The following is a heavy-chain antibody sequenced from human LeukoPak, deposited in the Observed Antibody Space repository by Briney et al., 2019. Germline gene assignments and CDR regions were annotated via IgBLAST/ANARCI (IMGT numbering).Heavy chain of an antibody. J-gene: IGHJ4*02. CDR2: IYPGDSDT. CDR1: GYSFTNYW. V-gene: IGHV5-51*01. Sequence: GESLKISCRASGYSFTNYWIGWVRQMPGKGLELMGIIYPGDSDTRYSPSFQGQVTISADKSISTAYLQWRSLKASDSAMYYCARYYPLGIAAAVDYWGQGTLVTVSS. CDR3: ARYYPLGIAAAVDY. D-gene: IGHD6-13*01.